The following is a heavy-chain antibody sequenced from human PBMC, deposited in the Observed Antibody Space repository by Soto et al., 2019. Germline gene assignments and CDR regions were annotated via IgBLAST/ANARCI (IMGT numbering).Heavy chain of an antibody. V-gene: IGHV4-31*03. CDR3: ARSQTTVTSYDY. CDR2: IYYSGST. J-gene: IGHJ4*02. Sequence: SETLSLTCTVSGGSLSSGAYYWSWIRQHPGKGLEWIGYIYYSGSTYYNPSLESRVTLSVDTSTKQFSLKVSSVTAADTAVYYCARSQTTVTSYDYWGQGTLVTVSS. D-gene: IGHD4-17*01. CDR1: GGSLSSGAYY.